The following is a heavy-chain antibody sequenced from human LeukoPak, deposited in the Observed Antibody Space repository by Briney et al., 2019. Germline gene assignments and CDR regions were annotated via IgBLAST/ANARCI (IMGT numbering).Heavy chain of an antibody. CDR2: IYHSGST. CDR1: GYSINSGYH. J-gene: IGHJ4*02. D-gene: IGHD3-22*01. CDR3: ARHYLYDTSGDGTYYFDY. V-gene: IGHV4-38-2*02. Sequence: PSETXXLTCIVSGYSINSGYHWGWIRRPPGKGLEWIGSIYHSGSTYYNPSLKRRVTISRDKAKNHFYLKVSSVTAADTAVYYCARHYLYDTSGDGTYYFDYWGQGTLVTVSS.